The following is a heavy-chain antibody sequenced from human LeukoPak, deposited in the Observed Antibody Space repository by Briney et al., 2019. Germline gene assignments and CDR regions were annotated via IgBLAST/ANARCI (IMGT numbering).Heavy chain of an antibody. Sequence: SGTLSLTCAVSGGSISSSNWWSWVRQPPGKGLEWIGSIYYSGSTYYNPSLKSRVTISVDTSKNQFSLKLSSVTAADTAVYYCASRYVVVVEGGAFDIWGQGTMVTVSS. CDR1: GGSISSSNW. V-gene: IGHV4-4*02. D-gene: IGHD2-15*01. CDR2: IYYSGST. CDR3: ASRYVVVVEGGAFDI. J-gene: IGHJ3*02.